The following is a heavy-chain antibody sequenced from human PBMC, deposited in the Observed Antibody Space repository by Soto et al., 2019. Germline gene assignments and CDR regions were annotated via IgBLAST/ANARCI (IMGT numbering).Heavy chain of an antibody. CDR3: ARDFVGCSGGSCYSVPGY. D-gene: IGHD2-15*01. CDR1: GFTVSSNY. V-gene: IGHV3-53*04. J-gene: IGHJ4*02. CDR2: IYSGGST. Sequence: GGSLRLSCAASGFTVSSNYMSWVRQAPGKGLEWVSVIYSGGSTYYADSVKGRFTISRHNSKNTLYLQMNSLRAEDTAVYYCARDFVGCSGGSCYSVPGYWGQGTLVTVSS.